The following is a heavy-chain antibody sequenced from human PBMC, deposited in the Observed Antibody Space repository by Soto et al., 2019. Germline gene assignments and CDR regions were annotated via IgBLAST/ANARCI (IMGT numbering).Heavy chain of an antibody. CDR1: GFTFSSYS. CDR3: ARARDYDFWSGYAFDI. CDR2: ISSSSSYI. D-gene: IGHD3-3*01. J-gene: IGHJ3*02. Sequence: GGSLRLSCAASGFTFSSYSMNWVRQAPGKGLEWVSSISSSSSYIYYADSVKGRFTISRDNAKNSLYLQMNSLRAEDTAVYYCARARDYDFWSGYAFDIWGQGTMVTVSS. V-gene: IGHV3-21*01.